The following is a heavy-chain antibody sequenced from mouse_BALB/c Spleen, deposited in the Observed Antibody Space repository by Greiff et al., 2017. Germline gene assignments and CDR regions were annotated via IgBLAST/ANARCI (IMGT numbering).Heavy chain of an antibody. J-gene: IGHJ4*01. CDR2: IWSGGST. V-gene: IGHV2-2*02. Sequence: VKLVESGPGLVQPSQSLSITCTVSGFSLTSYGVHWVRQSPGKGLEWLGVIWSGGSTDYNAAFISRLSISKDNSKSQVFFKMNSLQANDTAIYYCARNLYDGYYDYAMDYWGQGTSVTVSS. CDR3: ARNLYDGYYDYAMDY. CDR1: GFSLTSYG. D-gene: IGHD2-3*01.